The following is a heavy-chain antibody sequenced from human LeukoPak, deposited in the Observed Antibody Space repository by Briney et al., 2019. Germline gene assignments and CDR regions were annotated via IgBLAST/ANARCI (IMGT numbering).Heavy chain of an antibody. D-gene: IGHD5-18*01. CDR2: LSSDGTNK. V-gene: IGHV3-30-3*01. J-gene: IGHJ3*01. CDR3: ARDQIRYSNSPEALDL. CDR1: GFTFSSAW. Sequence: GGSLRLSCAVSGFTFSSAWMNWVRQAPGKGLGWVAGLSSDGTNKYYADSVQGRFTISRDTSKNTLYLLMNSLRGEDTAVYYCARDQIRYSNSPEALDLWGQGTLVSVSS.